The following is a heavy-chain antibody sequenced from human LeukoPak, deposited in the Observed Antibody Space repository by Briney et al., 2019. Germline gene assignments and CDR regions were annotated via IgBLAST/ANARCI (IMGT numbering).Heavy chain of an antibody. Sequence: ASVKVSCKASGYTSTDYYIHWVRQAPGQGLQWMGWINPKSGTNYAQKFQGRVTMTRDTSINTAYMELNRLRSDDTAIYYCATGKVSGDDFDYWGQGTLVTVSS. CDR3: ATGKVSGDDFDY. J-gene: IGHJ4*02. D-gene: IGHD7-27*01. CDR2: INPKSGT. V-gene: IGHV1-2*02. CDR1: GYTSTDYY.